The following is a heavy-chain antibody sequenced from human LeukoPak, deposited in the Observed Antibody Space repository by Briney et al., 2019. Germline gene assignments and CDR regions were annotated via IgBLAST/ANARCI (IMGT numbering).Heavy chain of an antibody. D-gene: IGHD2-2*01. CDR3: ARGLDLCSSTSCYAGADYYYGMDV. CDR1: GGTFSSYA. J-gene: IGHJ6*02. Sequence: ASVKVSCKASGGTFSSYAISWVRQATGQGLEWMGWMNPNSGNTGYAQKFQGRVTMTRNTSISTAYMELSSLRSEDTAVYYCARGLDLCSSTSCYAGADYYYGMDVWGQGTTVTVSS. CDR2: MNPNSGNT. V-gene: IGHV1-8*02.